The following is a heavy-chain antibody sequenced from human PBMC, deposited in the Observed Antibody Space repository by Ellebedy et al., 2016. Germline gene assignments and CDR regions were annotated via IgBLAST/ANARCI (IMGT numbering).Heavy chain of an antibody. D-gene: IGHD6-6*01. J-gene: IGHJ6*03. CDR3: ARLPSIAARHSYYYYMDV. CDR2: INHSGST. CDR1: GGSFSGYY. V-gene: IGHV4-34*01. Sequence: SETLSLTXAVYGGSFSGYYWSWIRQPPGKGLEWIGEINHSGSTNYNPSLKSRVTISVDTSKNQFSLKLSSVTAADTAVYYCARLPSIAARHSYYYYMDVWGKGTTVTVSS.